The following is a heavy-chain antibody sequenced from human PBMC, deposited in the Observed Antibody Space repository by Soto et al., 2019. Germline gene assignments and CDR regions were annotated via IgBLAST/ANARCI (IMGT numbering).Heavy chain of an antibody. CDR2: IDPSDSYT. D-gene: IGHD6-6*01. V-gene: IGHV5-10-1*01. Sequence: PXEXQKISCRGSGYXCTSYWLSWVRQMPGKGLEWMGRIDPSDSYTNYSPSFQGHVTISADKSTSTAYLQWRSLKASDTAMYYCARLEYSSSRGMDVWGQGTTATVSS. CDR1: GYXCTSYW. J-gene: IGHJ6*02. CDR3: ARLEYSSSRGMDV.